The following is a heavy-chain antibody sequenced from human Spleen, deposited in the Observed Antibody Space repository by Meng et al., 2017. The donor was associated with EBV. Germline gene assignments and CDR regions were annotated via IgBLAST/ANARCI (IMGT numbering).Heavy chain of an antibody. Sequence: QVQLQQWGAGLLKPSATLSLTCAVHGGSFSGFYWTWIRQAPGKELEWIGEVNPSGTTSYNPSLKSRVTMSVDTSKNQFSLKLNSVTAADTAVYYCATNVVTEKEVFDYWGRGTLVTVSS. CDR2: VNPSGTT. CDR1: GGSFSGFY. D-gene: IGHD2-21*02. J-gene: IGHJ4*02. V-gene: IGHV4-34*01. CDR3: ATNVVTEKEVFDY.